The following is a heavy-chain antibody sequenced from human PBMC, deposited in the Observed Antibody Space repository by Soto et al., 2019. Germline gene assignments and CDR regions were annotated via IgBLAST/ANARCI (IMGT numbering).Heavy chain of an antibody. D-gene: IGHD1-1*01. CDR3: TTLDDFLDY. V-gene: IGHV3-15*07. CDR1: GFIFSNAW. CDR2: IKSRTDGGAT. J-gene: IGHJ4*01. Sequence: GGSLRLSCAASGFIFSNAWMSWVRQAPQKGLEWVGRIKSRTDGGATENAAPVKGRFTISRDDSRNTLYLHMNSLKIEDTAVYYCTTLDDFLDYWGHGTLVTVSS.